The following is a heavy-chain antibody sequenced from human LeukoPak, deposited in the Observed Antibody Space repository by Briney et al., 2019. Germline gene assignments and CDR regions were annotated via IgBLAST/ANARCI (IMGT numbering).Heavy chain of an antibody. V-gene: IGHV1-18*01. Sequence: PRASVKVSCKASGYTFTSYGISWVRQAPGQGLERMGWISAYNGNTNYAQKLQGRVTMTTDTSTSTAYMELRSLRSDDTAVYYCARDSAGYYDSSGYYYELDYWGQGTLVTVSS. CDR2: ISAYNGNT. CDR3: ARDSAGYYDSSGYYYELDY. J-gene: IGHJ4*02. CDR1: GYTFTSYG. D-gene: IGHD3-22*01.